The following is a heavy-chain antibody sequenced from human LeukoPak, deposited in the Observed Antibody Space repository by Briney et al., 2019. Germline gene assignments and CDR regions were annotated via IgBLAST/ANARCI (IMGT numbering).Heavy chain of an antibody. CDR3: ARDSGWFRFDY. Sequence: GGSLRLSCAASGFTFSSFWMTWVRQAPGKGLGWVANIKEDGSQKYYVDSVKGRFTISRDNAKNSLFLQTNSLRVDDTAVYYCARDSGWFRFDYWGQGTLVTVSS. V-gene: IGHV3-7*03. D-gene: IGHD6-19*01. CDR2: IKEDGSQK. J-gene: IGHJ4*02. CDR1: GFTFSSFW.